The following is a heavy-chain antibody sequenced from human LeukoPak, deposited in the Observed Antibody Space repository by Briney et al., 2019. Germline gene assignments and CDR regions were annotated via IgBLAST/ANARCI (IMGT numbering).Heavy chain of an antibody. CDR1: GASISRSSYC. V-gene: IGHV4-39*01. CDR3: ASGGPLWFGELLTRFDY. CDR2: IYYSGST. Sequence: SETLSLTCTVSGASISRSSYCWGWIRQPPGKGLEWIGSIYYSGSTYYNPSLKSRVTIFVDTSKNQFSLKLYSVTAADTAVYYCASGGPLWFGELLTRFDYWGQGTLVTVSS. J-gene: IGHJ4*02. D-gene: IGHD3-10*01.